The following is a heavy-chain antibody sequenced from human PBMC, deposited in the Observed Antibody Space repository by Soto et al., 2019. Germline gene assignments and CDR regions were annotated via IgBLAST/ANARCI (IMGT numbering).Heavy chain of an antibody. Sequence: QVQLVQSGAEVKKPGASVKVSCKASGYTFTSYGISWVRQAPGQGLEWMGWISAYNGNTNYAQKLQGRVTMTTDTSTSTAYIELRSLRSDDTAVYYCASDPAYYDFWSGANWFDPWGKGTLVTVSS. CDR1: GYTFTSYG. CDR2: ISAYNGNT. CDR3: ASDPAYYDFWSGANWFDP. D-gene: IGHD3-3*01. V-gene: IGHV1-18*01. J-gene: IGHJ5*02.